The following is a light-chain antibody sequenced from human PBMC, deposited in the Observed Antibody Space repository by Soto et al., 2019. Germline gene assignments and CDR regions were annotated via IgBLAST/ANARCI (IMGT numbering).Light chain of an antibody. V-gene: IGLV2-14*01. J-gene: IGLJ1*01. Sequence: QPVLTQPASVSGSPGQSVTISCTGASIDVGGYNYVSWYQQYPGKAPKLIIFGVSNRPSGVSYRFSGSKSGNTASLTISGLQAEDEADYYCSSYIRSSPNYVFGPGTKVTVL. CDR3: SSYIRSSPNYV. CDR1: SIDVGGYNY. CDR2: GVS.